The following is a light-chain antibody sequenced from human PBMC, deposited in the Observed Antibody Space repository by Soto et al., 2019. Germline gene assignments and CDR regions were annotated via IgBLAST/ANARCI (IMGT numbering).Light chain of an antibody. CDR1: QSISSW. Sequence: DIQMTQSPSTLSASVGDRVTITCRASQSISSWLAWYQQKPGKAPKLLIYDASSLESGVSSRFSGSESGTEFTLTISSLQPDDFATYYCQQYNSYPWTFGQGTKVEIK. CDR3: QQYNSYPWT. J-gene: IGKJ1*01. CDR2: DAS. V-gene: IGKV1-5*01.